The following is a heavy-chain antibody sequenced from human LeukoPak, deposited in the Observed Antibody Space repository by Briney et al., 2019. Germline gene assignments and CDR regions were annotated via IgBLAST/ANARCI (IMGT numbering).Heavy chain of an antibody. CDR2: IDGGPGLG. CDR1: GFTFSNYA. J-gene: IGHJ6*03. V-gene: IGHV3-23*01. Sequence: GGSLRLSCAASGFTFSNYAMTWVRQAPGKGLEWVSTIDGGPGLGNYADSVKGRFTISRDDSKNTLFLYMKSLRAEDTAIYYCAKELFSSTYYYMDLWGKGTTVTVSS. D-gene: IGHD2-2*01. CDR3: AKELFSSTYYYMDL.